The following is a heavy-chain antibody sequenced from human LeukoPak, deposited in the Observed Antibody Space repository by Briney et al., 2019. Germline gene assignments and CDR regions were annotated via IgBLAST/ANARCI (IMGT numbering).Heavy chain of an antibody. CDR2: IYYSGST. J-gene: IGHJ4*02. D-gene: IGHD6-19*01. CDR1: GGSISSYY. V-gene: IGHV4-59*01. CDR3: SRDARPYSSGYYFDY. Sequence: PSETLSLTCTVSGGSISSYYWSWIRQPPGKGLEWIGYIYYSGSTNYNPSLKSRVTISVDTSKNQFSLKLSSVTAADTAVYFCSRDARPYSSGYYFDYWGQGTLVTVSS.